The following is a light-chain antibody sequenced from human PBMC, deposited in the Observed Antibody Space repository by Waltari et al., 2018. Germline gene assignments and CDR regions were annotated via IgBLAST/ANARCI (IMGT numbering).Light chain of an antibody. CDR2: WAS. CDR3: QQSYSPHRT. Sequence: DIVMTQSPDSLAVSLGERATINCKSSQSVLYSSNNKNYLAWYQHKPGQPHKLLIYWASIRESGVPDRFSGSGSETDVTLTISSLQAEDVAVYYCQQSYSPHRTFGQGTRVEIK. V-gene: IGKV4-1*01. J-gene: IGKJ1*01. CDR1: QSVLYSSNNKNY.